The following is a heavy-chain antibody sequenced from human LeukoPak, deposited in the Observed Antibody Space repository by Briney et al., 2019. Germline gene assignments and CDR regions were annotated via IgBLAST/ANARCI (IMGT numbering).Heavy chain of an antibody. CDR3: ARGATIAARPLYYYYYYMDV. D-gene: IGHD6-6*01. Sequence: SETLSLTCAVYGGSFSGYYWSWIRQPPGKGLEWIGEINHSGSTNYNPSPKSRVTISVDTSKNQFSLKLSSVTAADTAVYYCARGATIAARPLYYYYYYMDVWGKGTTVTVSS. J-gene: IGHJ6*03. CDR1: GGSFSGYY. V-gene: IGHV4-34*01. CDR2: INHSGST.